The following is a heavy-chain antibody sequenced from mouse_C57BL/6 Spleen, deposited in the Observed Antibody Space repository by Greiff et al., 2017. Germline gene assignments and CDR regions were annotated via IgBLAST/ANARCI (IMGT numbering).Heavy chain of an antibody. D-gene: IGHD2-12*01. CDR1: GYTFTSYW. CDR3: AREVRDYAMDY. J-gene: IGHJ4*01. Sequence: QVQLKQPGAELVKPGASVKLSCKASGYTFTSYWMHWVKQRPGQGLEWIGMIHPNSGSTNYNEKFKSKATLTVDKSSSTAYSQLSSLTSEDSAVYYCAREVRDYAMDYWGQGTSVTVSS. CDR2: IHPNSGST. V-gene: IGHV1-64*01.